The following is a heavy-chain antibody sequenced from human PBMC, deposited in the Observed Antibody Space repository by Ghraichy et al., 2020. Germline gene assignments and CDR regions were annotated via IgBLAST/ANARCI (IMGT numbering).Heavy chain of an antibody. D-gene: IGHD5-12*01. CDR1: GGSVSSGSYY. CDR3: ARVDIVATPFDY. Sequence: SETLSLTCTVSGGSVSSGSYYWSWIRQPPGKGLEWIGYIYYSGSTNYNPSLKSRVTISVDTSKNQFSLKLSSVTAADTAVYYCARVDIVATPFDYWGQGTLVTVS. CDR2: IYYSGST. J-gene: IGHJ4*02. V-gene: IGHV4-61*01.